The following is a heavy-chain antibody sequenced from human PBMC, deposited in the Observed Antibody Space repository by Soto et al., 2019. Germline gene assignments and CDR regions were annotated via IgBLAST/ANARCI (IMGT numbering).Heavy chain of an antibody. CDR2: VSQSGRI. CDR3: AVYSSSFVAFEV. V-gene: IGHV4-34*01. J-gene: IGHJ3*01. Sequence: QVQLQQWGAGLLKPSETLSLDCGVLGGSFTDYDWTWVRQSPGRGLEWIGEVSQSGRITYNPSLKSLVTILPDTAMHQVSLALTSVTRADTALYYCAVYSSSFVAFEVWGHGTEVTVSS. D-gene: IGHD3-10*01. CDR1: GGSFTDYD.